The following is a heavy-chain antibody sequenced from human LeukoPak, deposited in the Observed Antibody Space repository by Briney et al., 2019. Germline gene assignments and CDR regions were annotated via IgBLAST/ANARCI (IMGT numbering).Heavy chain of an antibody. V-gene: IGHV1-24*01. CDR3: ATDKSSGWAPYY. CDR2: FDPEDGET. D-gene: IGHD6-19*01. Sequence: ASVKVSCKASGYTFTYYYMHWVRQAPGKGLEWMGGFDPEDGETIYAQKFQGRVTMTEDTSTDTAYMELSSLRSEDTAVYYCATDKSSGWAPYYWGQGTLVTVSS. J-gene: IGHJ4*02. CDR1: GYTFTYYY.